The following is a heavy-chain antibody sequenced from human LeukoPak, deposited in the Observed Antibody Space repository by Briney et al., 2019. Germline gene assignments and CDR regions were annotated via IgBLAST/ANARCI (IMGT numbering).Heavy chain of an antibody. CDR1: GFTFGDYA. D-gene: IGHD3-3*01. J-gene: IGHJ4*02. V-gene: IGHV3-49*04. Sequence: GGSLRLSCTASGFTFGDYAMSWVRQAPGKGLEWVGFIRSKAYGGTTEYAASVKGRFTISRDDSKSIAYLQMNSLKTEDTAVYYCTRDQYDFWSGFDYWGQGTLVTVSS. CDR2: IRSKAYGGTT. CDR3: TRDQYDFWSGFDY.